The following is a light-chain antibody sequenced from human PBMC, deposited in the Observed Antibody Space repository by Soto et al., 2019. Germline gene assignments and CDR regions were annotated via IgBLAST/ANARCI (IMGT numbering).Light chain of an antibody. Sequence: DIVMTQSPDSLAVSLGERATINCKSSQSVLSSSNNKNFLAWYQQKPGQSPKLLIYWASTRESGVPDRFSGSGSGTYFTLTISSLQAEDVAVYYCQQYYRIPYTCGQGTKLEIK. CDR2: WAS. CDR3: QQYYRIPYT. CDR1: QSVLSSSNNKNF. V-gene: IGKV4-1*01. J-gene: IGKJ2*01.